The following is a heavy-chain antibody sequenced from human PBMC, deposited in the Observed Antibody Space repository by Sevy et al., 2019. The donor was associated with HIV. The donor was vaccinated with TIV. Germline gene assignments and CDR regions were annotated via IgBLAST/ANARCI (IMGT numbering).Heavy chain of an antibody. D-gene: IGHD3-22*01. Sequence: GGSLRLSCAASGFTFSNAWMSWVRQAPGKGLEWVGRIKSKTDGGTTDYAAPVKGRFTISRDDSKNTLYLQMNSLKPEDTAVYYCTTDLWENYDSSGYFTIDYWGQGTLVTVSS. CDR3: TTDLWENYDSSGYFTIDY. J-gene: IGHJ4*02. V-gene: IGHV3-15*01. CDR2: IKSKTDGGTT. CDR1: GFTFSNAW.